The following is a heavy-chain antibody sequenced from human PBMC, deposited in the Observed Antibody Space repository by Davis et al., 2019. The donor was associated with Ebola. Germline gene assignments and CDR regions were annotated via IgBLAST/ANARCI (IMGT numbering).Heavy chain of an antibody. CDR2: ISGSGGST. Sequence: GGSLRLSCAASGFTFSSYGMHWVRQAPGKGLEWVSAISGSGGSTYYADSVKGRFTISRDNFKKTLYLQMNSLRAEDTAVYYCAKSGLSFGVVKYHYGMDVWGKGTTVTVSS. D-gene: IGHD3-3*01. CDR1: GFTFSSYG. CDR3: AKSGLSFGVVKYHYGMDV. V-gene: IGHV3-23*01. J-gene: IGHJ6*04.